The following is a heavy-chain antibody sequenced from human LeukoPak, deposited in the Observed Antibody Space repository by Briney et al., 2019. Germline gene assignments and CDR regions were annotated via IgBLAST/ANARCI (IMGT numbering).Heavy chain of an antibody. V-gene: IGHV3-23*01. J-gene: IGHJ6*02. CDR1: GFTFSSYA. Sequence: GGSLRLSCAASGFTFSSYAMSWVRQAPGKGLEWLSGVRGNGGSTFYVESVKGRFAISRDNPKNTLYLQMNSLRAEDTAVYYCTKGLHHLYYLGMDVWGQGTTVTVSS. CDR2: VRGNGGST. CDR3: TKGLHHLYYLGMDV.